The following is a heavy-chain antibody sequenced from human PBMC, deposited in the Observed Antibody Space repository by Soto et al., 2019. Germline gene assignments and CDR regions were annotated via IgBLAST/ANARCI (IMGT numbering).Heavy chain of an antibody. CDR2: ISGSGGST. CDR1: GFTFSSYA. CDR3: AKEGVAAVAPGVFDP. V-gene: IGHV3-23*01. D-gene: IGHD6-19*01. J-gene: IGHJ5*02. Sequence: TGGSLRLSCAASGFTFSSYAMSWVRQAPGKGLEWVSAISGSGGSTYYADSVKGRFTISRDNSKNTLYLQMNSLRAEDTAVYYCAKEGVAAVAPGVFDPWGQGTLVTVSS.